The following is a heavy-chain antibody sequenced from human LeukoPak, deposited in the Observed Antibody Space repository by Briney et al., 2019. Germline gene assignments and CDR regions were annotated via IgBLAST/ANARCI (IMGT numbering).Heavy chain of an antibody. CDR2: ISAHYGNT. V-gene: IGHV1-18*04. Sequence: GASVKVSCKASGYIFTRYGISWVRQAPGQGLEWMGWISAHYGNTNYAQKFQDRVTMTTDTSTNTAYMELRSLRPDDTAVYYCARDFFHGHCSGLSCFLLGYWGQGSLVTVSS. CDR3: ARDFFHGHCSGLSCFLLGY. D-gene: IGHD2-15*01. CDR1: GYIFTRYG. J-gene: IGHJ4*02.